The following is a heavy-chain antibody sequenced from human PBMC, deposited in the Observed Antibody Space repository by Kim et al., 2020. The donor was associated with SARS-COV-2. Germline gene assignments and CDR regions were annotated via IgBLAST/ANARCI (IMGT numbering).Heavy chain of an antibody. CDR2: IYYSGST. D-gene: IGHD2-8*01. CDR3: ARHATYCTNGVCSYSSSRWVDY. V-gene: IGHV4-59*08. CDR1: GGSISSYY. J-gene: IGHJ4*02. Sequence: SETLSLTCTVSGGSISSYYWSWIRQPPGKGLEWIGYIYYSGSTNYNPSLKSRVTISVDTSKNQFSLKLSSVTAADTAVYYCARHATYCTNGVCSYSSSRWVDYWGQGTLVTVSS.